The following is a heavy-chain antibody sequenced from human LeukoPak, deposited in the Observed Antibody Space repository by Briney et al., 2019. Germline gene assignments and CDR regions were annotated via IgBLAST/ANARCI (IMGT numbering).Heavy chain of an antibody. CDR1: GFTFSNYW. V-gene: IGHV3-7*01. Sequence: GGSLRLSCAASGFTFSNYWMSWVHQAPGKGLEWVANIKQEGSEKNYVDSAKGRFTISRDNAKNSLYLQMNSLRAEDTAMYYCARHTESGTYYLAFDYWGQGTLVTVSS. D-gene: IGHD1-26*01. J-gene: IGHJ4*02. CDR2: IKQEGSEK. CDR3: ARHTESGTYYLAFDY.